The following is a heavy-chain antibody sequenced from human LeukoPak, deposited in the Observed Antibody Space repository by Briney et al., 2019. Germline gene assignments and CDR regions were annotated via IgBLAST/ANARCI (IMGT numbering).Heavy chain of an antibody. CDR2: INPNSGGT. CDR1: GYTFTCYY. J-gene: IGHJ4*02. CDR3: ARGRERVEMATTKPWVY. V-gene: IGHV1-2*06. Sequence: ASVKVSCKASGYTFTCYYMHWVRQAPGQGLEWMGRINPNSGGTNYAQKFQGRVTVTRDTSISTAYMELSRLRSDDTAVYYCARGRERVEMATTKPWVYWGQGTLVTVSS. D-gene: IGHD5-24*01.